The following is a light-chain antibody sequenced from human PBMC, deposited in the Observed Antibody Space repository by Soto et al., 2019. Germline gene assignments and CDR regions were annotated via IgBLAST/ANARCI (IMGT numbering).Light chain of an antibody. Sequence: QSVLTQPRSVSGSPGQSATISCTGTSSDVGGYNYVSWYQQHPGKAPKLMIYDVGKRPSGVPDRFSGSKSDNTASLTISGLQAEDEADYYCCSYAGSYTRVSGTGTKVTVL. V-gene: IGLV2-11*01. J-gene: IGLJ1*01. CDR2: DVG. CDR1: SSDVGGYNY. CDR3: CSYAGSYTRV.